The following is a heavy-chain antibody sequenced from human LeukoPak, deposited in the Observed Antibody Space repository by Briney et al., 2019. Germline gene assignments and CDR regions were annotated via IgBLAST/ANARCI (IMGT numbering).Heavy chain of an antibody. V-gene: IGHV3-7*01. J-gene: IGHJ4*02. CDR1: GFTFSDYW. CDR2: INQDGSAK. D-gene: IGHD4-23*01. Sequence: GRSLRLSCAASGFTFSDYWMNWVRQAPGKGLEWVANINQDGSAKYYVDSVKGRFTFSRDNAMNSLFLQMNSLRAEDTAVYYCARDVHGGAFDYRGQGTLVTVSS. CDR3: ARDVHGGAFDY.